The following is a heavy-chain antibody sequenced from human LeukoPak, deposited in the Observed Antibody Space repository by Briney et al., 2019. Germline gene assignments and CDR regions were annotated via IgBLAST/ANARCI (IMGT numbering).Heavy chain of an antibody. CDR2: ISAYNGNT. J-gene: IGHJ4*02. D-gene: IGHD2-8*01. Sequence: GASVKVSCKASGYTFTSYGISWVRQAPGQGLEWMGWISAYNGNTNYAQKLQGRVTMTTDTSTSTAYMELRSLRSDDTAVYYCARAGYCTNGVCYTSSTFDYWGQGTLVTVSS. CDR3: ARAGYCTNGVCYTSSTFDY. V-gene: IGHV1-18*01. CDR1: GYTFTSYG.